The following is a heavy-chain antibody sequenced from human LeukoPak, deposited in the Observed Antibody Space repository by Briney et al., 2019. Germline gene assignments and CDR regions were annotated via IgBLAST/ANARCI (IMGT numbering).Heavy chain of an antibody. D-gene: IGHD4-23*01. Sequence: GASVKVSCKASGGTFSSYAISWVRQAPGQGLEWMGGIIPIFGTANYAQKFQGRVTITADESTSTAYMELSSLRSEDTAVYYCARDQQPRGYGGNFEGYWGQGTLVTVSS. J-gene: IGHJ4*02. CDR3: ARDQQPRGYGGNFEGY. CDR1: GGTFSSYA. V-gene: IGHV1-69*13. CDR2: IIPIFGTA.